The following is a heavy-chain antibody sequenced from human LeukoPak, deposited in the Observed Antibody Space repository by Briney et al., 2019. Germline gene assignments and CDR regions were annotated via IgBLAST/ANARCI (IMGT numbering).Heavy chain of an antibody. J-gene: IGHJ4*02. Sequence: GGSLRLSCAASGFTFSSYAMSWVRQAPGKGLEWASAISGSGGSTYYADSVKGRFTISRDNSKNTLYLQMNSLRAEDTAVYYCAKVRKQWLVRGDFDYWGQGTLVTVSS. CDR3: AKVRKQWLVRGDFDY. D-gene: IGHD6-19*01. CDR1: GFTFSSYA. CDR2: ISGSGGST. V-gene: IGHV3-23*01.